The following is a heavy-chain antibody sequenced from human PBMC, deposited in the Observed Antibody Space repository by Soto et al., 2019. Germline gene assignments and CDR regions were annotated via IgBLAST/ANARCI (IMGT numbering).Heavy chain of an antibody. J-gene: IGHJ4*02. V-gene: IGHV1-2*02. CDR1: GDIFSCYY. CDR3: VSLQTCGWPGVH. D-gene: IGHD6-19*01. Sequence: ASVKVACKAWGDIFSCYYIQWVRQAPGQGPEWLGWIYPHTETTDSSKKFQGRVTMTRDMSTRTVYMELRDLRSDDTAVYYCVSLQTCGWPGVHWGQGTLVSVSS. CDR2: IYPHTETT.